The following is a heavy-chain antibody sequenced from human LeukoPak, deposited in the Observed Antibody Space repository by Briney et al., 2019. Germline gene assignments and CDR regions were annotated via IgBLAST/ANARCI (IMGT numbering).Heavy chain of an antibody. J-gene: IGHJ4*02. D-gene: IGHD3-22*01. CDR1: GYTFTSNG. CDR2: ISAYNGNT. V-gene: IGHV1-18*01. Sequence: ASVKVSCKASGYTFTSNGISWVRQAPGQGLEWMGWISAYNGNTNYAQKLQGRVTMTTDTSTSTAYMELRSLRSDDTAVYYCASTYYYDSSGYNYFDYWGQGTLVTVSS. CDR3: ASTYYYDSSGYNYFDY.